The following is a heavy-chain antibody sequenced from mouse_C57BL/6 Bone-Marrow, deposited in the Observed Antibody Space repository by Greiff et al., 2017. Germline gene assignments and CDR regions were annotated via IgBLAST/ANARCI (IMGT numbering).Heavy chain of an antibody. CDR1: GFTFSSYG. D-gene: IGHD3-2*02. CDR2: ISSGGSYT. Sequence: EVQRVESGGDLVKPGGSLKLSCAASGFTFSSYGLSWVRQTPDKRLEWVATISSGGSYTYYPDSVKGRFTISRDNAKNTLYLQMSSLKSEDTAMYYCASTAQATSWFAYWGQGTLVTVSA. V-gene: IGHV5-6*01. CDR3: ASTAQATSWFAY. J-gene: IGHJ3*01.